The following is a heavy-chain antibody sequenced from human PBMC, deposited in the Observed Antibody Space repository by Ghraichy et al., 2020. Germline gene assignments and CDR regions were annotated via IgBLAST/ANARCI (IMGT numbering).Heavy chain of an antibody. V-gene: IGHV4-4*07. J-gene: IGHJ4*02. CDR3: ARGYGSGSPDD. CDR1: GGSISSYY. D-gene: IGHD3-10*01. Sequence: SETLSLTCTVSGGSISSYYLRWIRQPAGKVLEWIGRIYTSGSTNYNPSLKSRVTISVDTSKNQFSLRLSSVTAADTAVYYCARGYGSGSPDDWGQGTLVTVSS. CDR2: IYTSGST.